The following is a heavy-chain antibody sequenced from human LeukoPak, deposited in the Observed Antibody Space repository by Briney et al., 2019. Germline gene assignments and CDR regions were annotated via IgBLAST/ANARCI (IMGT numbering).Heavy chain of an antibody. Sequence: GESLKISCKGSGYSFTSYWFAWVRRSPGKGRGWLGLFYPGDSDTRYSPSFQGQVTISADKSISTAYLQWSSLKASDTAMYYCARPAGSSSQPPEGAFDIWGQGTMVTVSS. CDR3: ARPAGSSSQPPEGAFDI. D-gene: IGHD6-13*01. V-gene: IGHV5-51*01. J-gene: IGHJ3*02. CDR2: FYPGDSDT. CDR1: GYSFTSYW.